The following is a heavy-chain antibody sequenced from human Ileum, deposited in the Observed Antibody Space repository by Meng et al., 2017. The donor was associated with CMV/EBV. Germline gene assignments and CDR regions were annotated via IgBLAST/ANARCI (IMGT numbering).Heavy chain of an antibody. CDR2: TYYRSKWYN. Sequence: VLRYHSGPGLVKPSPALSPTCATSGDSVSSNNGTWNWFRQSPSRGLEWLGRTYYRSKWYNDYAVSVKSRITINPDTSKNQFSLQLNSMTPEDTAVYYCTRAYYYDSSGYYDYWGQGTLVTVSS. CDR1: GDSVSSNNGT. V-gene: IGHV6-1*02. J-gene: IGHJ4*02. CDR3: TRAYYYDSSGYYDY. D-gene: IGHD3-22*01.